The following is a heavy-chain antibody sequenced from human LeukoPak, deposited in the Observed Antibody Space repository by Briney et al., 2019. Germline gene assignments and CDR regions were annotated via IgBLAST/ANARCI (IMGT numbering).Heavy chain of an antibody. CDR1: GFTFSSYA. CDR2: ISGSGGST. J-gene: IGHJ3*02. CDR3: ARYCSSTSCYRSPDAFDI. V-gene: IGHV3-23*01. D-gene: IGHD2-2*01. Sequence: GGSLRLSCAASGFTFSSYAMSRVRQAPGKGLEWVSAISGSGGSTYYADSVKGRFTISRDNSKNTLYLQMNSLRAEDTAVYYCARYCSSTSCYRSPDAFDIWGQGTMVTVSS.